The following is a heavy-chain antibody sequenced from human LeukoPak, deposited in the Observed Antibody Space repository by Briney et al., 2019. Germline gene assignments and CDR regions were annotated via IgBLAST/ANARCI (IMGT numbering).Heavy chain of an antibody. V-gene: IGHV1-18*01. Sequence: ASVKVSCKASGYTFANFGITWVRQAPGQGLEWMGWISVYNGNTNYAQNLQGRVTLTTDTSTSTAYMELRSLRSDDTALYYCARTCSSSSCFMVHWGQGTLVTVSS. CDR1: GYTFANFG. D-gene: IGHD2-15*01. CDR3: ARTCSSSSCFMVH. J-gene: IGHJ4*02. CDR2: ISVYNGNT.